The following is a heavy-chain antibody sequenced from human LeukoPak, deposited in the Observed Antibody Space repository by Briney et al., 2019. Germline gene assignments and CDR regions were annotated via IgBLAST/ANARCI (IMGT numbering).Heavy chain of an antibody. CDR1: GFTFSSYS. CDR3: ATEKSGSYYS. CDR2: ISSSSTI. D-gene: IGHD1-26*01. V-gene: IGHV3-48*02. Sequence: PGGSLRLSCAASGFTFSSYSMNWVRQAPGKGLEWVSYISSSSTIYYADSVKGRFTISRDNAKNSLYLQMNSLRDEDTAVYYCATEKSGSYYSWGQGTLVTVSS. J-gene: IGHJ4*02.